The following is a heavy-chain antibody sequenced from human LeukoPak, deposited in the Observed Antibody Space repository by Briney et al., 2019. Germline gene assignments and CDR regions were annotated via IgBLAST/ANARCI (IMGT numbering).Heavy chain of an antibody. V-gene: IGHV3-21*01. Sequence: GGSLRLSCAASGFTFSAYSLNWVRQAPGKGLEWVSSISSSSSYIYYAASVQGRFTISRDNAKNSLYLQMNSLRAEDTAVYYCARVTGRYRSGGSCPFDYWGQGTLVTVSS. CDR1: GFTFSAYS. CDR3: ARVTGRYRSGGSCPFDY. J-gene: IGHJ4*02. CDR2: ISSSSSYI. D-gene: IGHD2-15*01.